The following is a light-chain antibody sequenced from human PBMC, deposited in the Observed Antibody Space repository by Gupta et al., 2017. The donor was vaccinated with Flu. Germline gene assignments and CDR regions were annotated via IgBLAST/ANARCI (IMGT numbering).Light chain of an antibody. CDR3: MQGSRWPWA. CDR2: QVS. Sequence: ISCRSSQSRGYSDGNTYLHWFQQRPGQSPRRLIYQVSHRESGVPDRFSGSGSGTDFILKISRVEAEDVGVYYCMQGSRWPWAFGQGTKVEIK. CDR1: QSRGYSDGNTY. V-gene: IGKV2-30*01. J-gene: IGKJ1*01.